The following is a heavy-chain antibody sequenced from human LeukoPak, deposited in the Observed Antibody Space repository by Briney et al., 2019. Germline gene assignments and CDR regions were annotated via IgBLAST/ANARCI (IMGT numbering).Heavy chain of an antibody. J-gene: IGHJ4*02. Sequence: GGSLRLSCAASGFTFSSYAMHWVRQAPGKGLEWVAVISYDGSNKYYADSVMGRFTISRDNSKNTLYLQMNSLRAEDTAVYYCARDGESGQWLYYFDYWGQGTLVTVSS. D-gene: IGHD6-19*01. CDR1: GFTFSSYA. CDR3: ARDGESGQWLYYFDY. V-gene: IGHV3-30*04. CDR2: ISYDGSNK.